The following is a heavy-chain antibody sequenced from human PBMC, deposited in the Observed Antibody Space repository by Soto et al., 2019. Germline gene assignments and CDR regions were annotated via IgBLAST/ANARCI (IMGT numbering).Heavy chain of an antibody. Sequence: ASVKVSCKASGYTFTRYVISWLRQSPLQVLEWMGWISAYNGNTNYAQKLQGRVTMTTDTSTSTAYMELRSLRSDDTAVYYCARRMYSSGWYEGGWFDPWGQGTLVTVSS. J-gene: IGHJ5*02. V-gene: IGHV1-18*01. CDR3: ARRMYSSGWYEGGWFDP. D-gene: IGHD6-19*01. CDR1: GYTFTRYV. CDR2: ISAYNGNT.